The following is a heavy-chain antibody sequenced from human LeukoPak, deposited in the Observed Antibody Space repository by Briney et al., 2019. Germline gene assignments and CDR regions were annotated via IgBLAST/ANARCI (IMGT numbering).Heavy chain of an antibody. CDR1: GGTFSSYA. CDR3: GRANAGPTHGFDP. CDR2: IIPIVGTA. V-gene: IGHV1-69*05. J-gene: IGHJ5*02. Sequence: ASVKVSCKASGGTFSSYAISWVRQAPGQGLEWMGGIIPIVGTANYAQKFQGRVTITTDEYTSTAYMELSRLKSEDTGVYYCGRANAGPTHGFDPWGQGTLVTVSS. D-gene: IGHD1-1*01.